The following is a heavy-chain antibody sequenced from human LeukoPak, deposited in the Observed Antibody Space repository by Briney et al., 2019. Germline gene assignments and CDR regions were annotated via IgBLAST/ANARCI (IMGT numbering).Heavy chain of an antibody. CDR2: ISSSGGDK. CDR3: ARRTSGAFAI. CDR1: GFPFSDHE. Sequence: GSLRLSCAASGFPFSDHEMNWVRQAPGKGLEWVAYISSSGGDKYYTDSVNGRFTISRDNAKNSLYLQMNSLRAEDTAVYYCARRTSGAFAIWGQGTKVTVSS. V-gene: IGHV3-48*03. J-gene: IGHJ3*02.